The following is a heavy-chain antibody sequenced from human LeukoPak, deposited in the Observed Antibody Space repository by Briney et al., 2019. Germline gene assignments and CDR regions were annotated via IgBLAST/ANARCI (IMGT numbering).Heavy chain of an antibody. Sequence: PGGSLRLSCAASGFTFSTYSMNWVRQAPGKGLEWASSISSSSAYIYYADSVKGRFTISRDNAKNSLYLQMNSLRAEDTAVYYCGRDGYSGYAKYYFDYWGQGTLVTVSS. CDR1: GFTFSTYS. V-gene: IGHV3-21*01. D-gene: IGHD5-12*01. J-gene: IGHJ4*02. CDR2: ISSSSAYI. CDR3: GRDGYSGYAKYYFDY.